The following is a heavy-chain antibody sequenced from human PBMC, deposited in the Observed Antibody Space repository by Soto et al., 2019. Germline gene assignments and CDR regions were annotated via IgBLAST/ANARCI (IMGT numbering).Heavy chain of an antibody. V-gene: IGHV4-34*01. Sequence: QVQQWGAGLLKPSETLSLTCAVYGGSSSDYRWNWICQSPGKGLEWIGDINHSGSTNYNPSLKSRVTLSVDTSKNQVSLKLTSVTAADTAVYYCSEGAYLAYWGQGILVTVSS. CDR3: SEGAYLAY. J-gene: IGHJ4*02. CDR1: GGSSSDYR. CDR2: INHSGST.